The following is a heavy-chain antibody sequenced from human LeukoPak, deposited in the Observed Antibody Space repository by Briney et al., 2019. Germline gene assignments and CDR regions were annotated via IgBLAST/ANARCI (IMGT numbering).Heavy chain of an antibody. CDR1: GGSFSGYY. CDR2: IYYSGST. CDR3: ARDGVSGSYQDY. V-gene: IGHV4-59*01. J-gene: IGHJ4*02. D-gene: IGHD1-26*01. Sequence: SETLSLTCAVYGGSFSGYYWSWIRQPPGKGLEWIGYIYYSGSTNYNPSLKSRVTISVDTSKNQFSLKLSSVTAADTAVYYCARDGVSGSYQDYWGQGTLVTVSS.